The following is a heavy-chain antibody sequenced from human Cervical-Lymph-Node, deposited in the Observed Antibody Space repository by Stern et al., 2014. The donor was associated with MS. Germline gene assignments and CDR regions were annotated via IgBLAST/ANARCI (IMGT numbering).Heavy chain of an antibody. CDR3: AREKHYYDDSGYNEGPLDY. CDR2: ISHTGATI. V-gene: IGHV3-48*01. CDR1: GFNFGIYS. Sequence: EVQLVESGGGLVQPGGSLRLSFAPSGFNFGIYSMIWVRQAPGQGLEWVSYISHTGATIYYADSVQGRFTISRDKADNSLYLQMNSLRAEDTAVYFCAREKHYYDDSGYNEGPLDYWGQGTLVTVSS. J-gene: IGHJ4*02. D-gene: IGHD3-22*01.